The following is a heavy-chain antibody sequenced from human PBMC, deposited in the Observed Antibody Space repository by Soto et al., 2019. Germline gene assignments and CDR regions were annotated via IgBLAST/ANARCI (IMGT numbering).Heavy chain of an antibody. V-gene: IGHV5-10-1*01. D-gene: IGHD3-10*01. Sequence: PGESLKISCKGSGYSFTSYWISWVRQMPGKGLEWMGRIDPSDSYTNYSPSFQGHVTISADKSISTAYLQWSSLKASDTAVYYCARAHRLLWFGEFPLDYWGQGTLVTVSS. J-gene: IGHJ4*02. CDR3: ARAHRLLWFGEFPLDY. CDR2: IDPSDSYT. CDR1: GYSFTSYW.